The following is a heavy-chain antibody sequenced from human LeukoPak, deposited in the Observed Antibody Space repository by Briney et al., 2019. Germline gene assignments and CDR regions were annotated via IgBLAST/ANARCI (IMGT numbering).Heavy chain of an antibody. CDR3: AKRSGSYRGYFDY. CDR1: GFTFSSYA. J-gene: IGHJ4*02. CDR2: ISGSGGST. D-gene: IGHD1-26*01. Sequence: GGSLRLSCAASGFTFSSYALSWVRQAPGKGLEWVSAISGSGGSTYYADSVKGRFTISRDNSKNTLYLQMNSLRAEDTAVYYCAKRSGSYRGYFDYWGQGTLVTVSS. V-gene: IGHV3-23*01.